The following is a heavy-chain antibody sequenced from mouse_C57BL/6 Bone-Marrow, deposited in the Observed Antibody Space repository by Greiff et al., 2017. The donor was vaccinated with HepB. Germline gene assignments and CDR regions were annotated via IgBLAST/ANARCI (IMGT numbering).Heavy chain of an antibody. Sequence: EVKLQESGPGLVKPSQSLSLTCSVTGYSITSGYYWNWIRQFPGNKLEWMGYISYDGSNNYNPSLKNRISITRDTSKNQFFLKLNSVTTEDTATYYCARDNGSSTAFDYWGQGTTLTVSS. D-gene: IGHD1-2*01. CDR1: GYSITSGYY. V-gene: IGHV3-6*01. CDR2: ISYDGSN. CDR3: ARDNGSSTAFDY. J-gene: IGHJ2*01.